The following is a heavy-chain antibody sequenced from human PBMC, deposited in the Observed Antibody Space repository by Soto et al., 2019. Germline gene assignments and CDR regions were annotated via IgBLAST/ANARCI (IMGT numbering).Heavy chain of an antibody. D-gene: IGHD3-16*02. V-gene: IGHV4-39*01. CDR2: IYYSGST. Sequence: SETLSLTCTVSGGSISSSSYYWGWIRQPPGKGLEWIGSIYYSGSTYYNPSLKSRVTISVDTSKNQFSLKLSSVTAADTAVYYCARGGRMITFGGVIFWGQGTLVTVSS. CDR3: ARGGRMITFGGVIF. CDR1: GGSISSSSYY. J-gene: IGHJ4*02.